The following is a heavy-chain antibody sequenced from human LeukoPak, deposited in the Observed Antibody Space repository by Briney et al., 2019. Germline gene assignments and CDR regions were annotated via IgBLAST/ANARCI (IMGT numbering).Heavy chain of an antibody. V-gene: IGHV1-24*01. CDR3: ATSNYYDSSGYPKFDY. J-gene: IGHJ4*02. D-gene: IGHD3-22*01. CDR1: GYTLTELS. CDR2: FDPEDGET. Sequence: ASVKVSCKVSGYTLTELSMHWVRQAPGKGLEWMGGFDPEDGETIYAQKFQGRVTMTEDTSTDTAYMELSSLRSEDTAVYYCATSNYYDSSGYPKFDYWGQGTLVTVS.